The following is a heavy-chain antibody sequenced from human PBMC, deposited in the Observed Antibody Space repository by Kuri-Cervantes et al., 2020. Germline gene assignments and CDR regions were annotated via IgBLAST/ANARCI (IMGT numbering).Heavy chain of an antibody. V-gene: IGHV3-30*02. Sequence: GGSLRLSCATSGFALNEYSLHWVRQRPGQGLEWVAFLRSDGTKHYSDSVRGRFTISRDNAKNSLDLYMNSLRAEDTAVYYCARTRSGWYYDYWGQGTLVTVSS. CDR3: ARTRSGWYYDY. D-gene: IGHD6-19*01. J-gene: IGHJ4*02. CDR2: LRSDGTKH. CDR1: GFALNEYS.